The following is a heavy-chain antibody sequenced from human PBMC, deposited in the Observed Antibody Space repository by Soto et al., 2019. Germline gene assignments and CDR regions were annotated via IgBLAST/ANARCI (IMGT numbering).Heavy chain of an antibody. J-gene: IGHJ6*03. V-gene: IGHV4-4*02. D-gene: IGHD2-2*01. CDR1: YGSISSSNW. CDR2: SYHSGST. CDR3: ARKRVVPAASYYYYYYMEV. Sequence: SETLSLTCSFSYGSISSSNWCICLRPPPGRGREWIGESYHSGSTNYNPSLKSRVTISVDKSKNQFSLKLSSVTAADTAVYYCARKRVVPAASYYYYYYMEVWGKGTTVTVSS.